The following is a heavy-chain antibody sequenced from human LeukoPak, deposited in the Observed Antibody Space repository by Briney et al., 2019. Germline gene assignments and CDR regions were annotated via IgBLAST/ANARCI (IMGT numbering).Heavy chain of an antibody. CDR3: ARDGMCYDFWSGHQWCLGYYYYGMDV. V-gene: IGHV3-48*01. D-gene: IGHD3-3*01. Sequence: PGGSLRLSCVTSGFIFSSYSMNWVRQAPGKGLEWVSYISSSSSTIYYADSVKGRFTISRDNAKNSLYLQMNSLRAEDTAVYYCARDGMCYDFWSGHQWCLGYYYYGMDVWGQGTTVTVSS. CDR1: GFIFSSYS. J-gene: IGHJ6*02. CDR2: ISSSSSTI.